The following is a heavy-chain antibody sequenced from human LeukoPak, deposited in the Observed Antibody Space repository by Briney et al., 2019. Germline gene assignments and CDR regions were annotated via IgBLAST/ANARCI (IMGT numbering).Heavy chain of an antibody. CDR2: ITATSSST. CDR1: GFTFSSYN. CDR3: AKLFESGTYNNFFHY. D-gene: IGHD3-10*01. J-gene: IGHJ4*02. Sequence: GGSLRLSCAASGFTFSSYNMNWVRQAPGKGLEWVSAITATSSSTHDADSVQGRFTISGDNSKNTLYLQMNSLRPEDTAIYYCAKLFESGTYNNFFHYWGQGTLVTVFS. V-gene: IGHV3-23*01.